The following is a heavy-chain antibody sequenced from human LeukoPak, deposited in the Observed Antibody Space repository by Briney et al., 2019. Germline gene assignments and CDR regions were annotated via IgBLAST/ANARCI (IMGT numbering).Heavy chain of an antibody. CDR2: IWYDGSNK. D-gene: IGHD3-22*01. V-gene: IGHV3-33*01. CDR3: ARDVLYDSSGLSSDY. CDR1: GFTFSSYG. J-gene: IGHJ4*02. Sequence: GGSLRLSCAASGFTFSSYGMHWVRQAPGKGLEWVAVIWYDGSNKYYADSVKGRFTISRDNSKNTLYLQMNSLRAEDTAVYYCARDVLYDSSGLSSDYWGQGTLVTVSS.